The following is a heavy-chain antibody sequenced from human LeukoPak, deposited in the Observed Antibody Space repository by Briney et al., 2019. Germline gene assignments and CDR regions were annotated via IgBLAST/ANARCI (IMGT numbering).Heavy chain of an antibody. CDR1: GGSISSYY. D-gene: IGHD6-19*01. CDR3: ARFSPWIRNSEQWLAPGGYFDL. V-gene: IGHV4-59*01. CDR2: IYYSGST. J-gene: IGHJ2*01. Sequence: PSETLSLTCTVSGGSISSYYWSWIRQPPGKGLEWIGYIYYSGSTNYNPSLKSRVTISVDTSKNQFSLKLSSVTAADAAVYYCARFSPWIRNSEQWLAPGGYFDLWGRGTLVTVSS.